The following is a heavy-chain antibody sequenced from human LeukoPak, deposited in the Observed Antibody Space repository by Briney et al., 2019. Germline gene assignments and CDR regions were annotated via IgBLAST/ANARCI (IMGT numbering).Heavy chain of an antibody. Sequence: PSETLSLTCAVSGYSISSGYYWGWIRQPPGKGPEWIGSVFHTGSSYYIPSLMSRVTISVDTSKNQFSLEVSSVTAADTAIYYCARGISTTGHDYWGPGTLVTVSS. CDR3: ARGISTTGHDY. V-gene: IGHV4-38-2*01. J-gene: IGHJ4*02. D-gene: IGHD4-11*01. CDR1: GYSISSGYY. CDR2: VFHTGSS.